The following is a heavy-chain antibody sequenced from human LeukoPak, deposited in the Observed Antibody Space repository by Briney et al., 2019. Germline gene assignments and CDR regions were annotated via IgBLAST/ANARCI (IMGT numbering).Heavy chain of an antibody. CDR2: IYSGGST. J-gene: IGHJ4*02. Sequence: GGSLRLSCAASGFTVSTNYMSWVRQAPGKGLEWVSVIYSGGSTYYADSVKGRFTISRDNSKNTLYLQMNSLRAEDTAVYYCARGVGSGSRLRAGDYWGQGTLVTVSS. CDR3: ARGVGSGSRLRAGDY. CDR1: GFTVSTNY. V-gene: IGHV3-53*01. D-gene: IGHD1-26*01.